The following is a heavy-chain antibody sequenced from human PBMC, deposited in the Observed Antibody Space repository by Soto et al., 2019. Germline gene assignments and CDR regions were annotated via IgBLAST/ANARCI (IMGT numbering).Heavy chain of an antibody. V-gene: IGHV3-66*01. D-gene: IGHD3-10*01. Sequence: ESGGGLVQPGGSLRLSCAGSGFTVSRSYMTWVRQAPGKGFEWVSTIFAGGASYYAASVKGRFMMSRDISSNTLSLQMNNRRAEDTAVYYCARGLNSESMFLSLAANWGQGIGVAVSS. CDR3: ARGLNSESMFLSLAAN. J-gene: IGHJ4*02. CDR1: GFTVSRSY. CDR2: IFAGGAS.